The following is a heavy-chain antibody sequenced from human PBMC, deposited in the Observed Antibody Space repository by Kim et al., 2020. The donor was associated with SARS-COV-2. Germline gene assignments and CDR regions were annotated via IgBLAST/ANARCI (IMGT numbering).Heavy chain of an antibody. CDR3: ARDTFPTYGGNAYFDY. CDR1: GGSISSYY. V-gene: IGHV4-59*13. Sequence: SETLSLTCTVSGGSISSYYWSWIRQPPGKGLEWIGYIYYSGSTNYNPPLKSRVTISVDTSKNQFSLKLSSVTAADTAVYYCARDTFPTYGGNAYFDYWGQGTLVTVSS. D-gene: IGHD4-17*01. J-gene: IGHJ4*02. CDR2: IYYSGST.